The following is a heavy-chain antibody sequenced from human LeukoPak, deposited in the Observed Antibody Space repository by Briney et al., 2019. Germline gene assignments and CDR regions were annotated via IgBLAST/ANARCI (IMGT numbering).Heavy chain of an antibody. CDR3: AKVVVVLSAAIRLFDY. V-gene: IGHV3-23*01. Sequence: PGGSLRLSCAASGFTFSSYVMSWVRQAPGKGLQWVSSISGSGGSTSYADSVKGRFTISRDNSKNTLYLQMNSLRAEDTAVYYCAKVVVVLSAAIRLFDYWGQGTLVTVSS. CDR1: GFTFSSYV. D-gene: IGHD2-2*01. CDR2: ISGSGGST. J-gene: IGHJ4*02.